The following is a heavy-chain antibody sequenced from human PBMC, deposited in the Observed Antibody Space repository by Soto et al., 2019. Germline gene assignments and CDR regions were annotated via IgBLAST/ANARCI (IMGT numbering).Heavy chain of an antibody. Sequence: QVQLVQSGAEVKKPGASVKVSCKASGYTFSSYFISWVRQAPGQGLEWMGWISAYNGKTNHAQNLQVRVTMTTDTATRTAYVELRSLRSDDTAVYYCARDLPPVDYWGQGTLVTVSS. V-gene: IGHV1-18*01. CDR3: ARDLPPVDY. CDR1: GYTFSSYF. J-gene: IGHJ4*02. CDR2: ISAYNGKT.